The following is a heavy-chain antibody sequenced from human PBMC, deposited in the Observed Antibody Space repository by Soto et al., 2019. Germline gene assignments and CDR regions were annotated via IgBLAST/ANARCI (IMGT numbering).Heavy chain of an antibody. J-gene: IGHJ6*02. D-gene: IGHD3-3*02. CDR2: INAGNGNT. V-gene: IGHV1-3*01. CDR1: RYTFTSYA. Sequence: ASVKVSGNASRYTFTSYAMHWVRQAPGQRLEWMGWINAGNGNTKYSQKFQGRVTITRDTSASTAYMELSSLRSEDTAVYYCARRTLGGMDVWGQGTTVTVSS. CDR3: ARRTLGGMDV.